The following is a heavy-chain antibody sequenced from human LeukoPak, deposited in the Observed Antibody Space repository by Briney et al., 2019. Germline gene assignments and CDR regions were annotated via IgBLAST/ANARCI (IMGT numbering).Heavy chain of an antibody. V-gene: IGHV4-39*01. Sequence: PSETLSLTCTVSGGSISSSPYYWGWIRQPPGKGLEWIGSIYYSGSPYYNPSLKSRVTISVDTSKKQFSLKLSSVTAADTAVYYCARHVGFITMVRGVINNNWFDPWGQGTLVTVSS. CDR3: ARHVGFITMVRGVINNNWFDP. CDR2: IYYSGSP. CDR1: GGSISSSPYY. J-gene: IGHJ5*02. D-gene: IGHD3-10*01.